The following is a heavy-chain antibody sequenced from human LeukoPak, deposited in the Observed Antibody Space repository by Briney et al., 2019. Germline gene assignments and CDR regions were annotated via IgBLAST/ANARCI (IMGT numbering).Heavy chain of an antibody. CDR1: GGSISSYY. J-gene: IGHJ5*02. V-gene: IGHV4-59*01. CDR2: IYYSGST. Sequence: SETLSLTCTVSGGSISSYYWSGIRHPPGKGRGRSGYIYYSGSTNYNPSLKSQVTISVDTSKHQFSLKLSSVTAADTAVYYCARSGSGGYNWFDPWGQGTLVTVSS. CDR3: ARSGSGGYNWFDP. D-gene: IGHD3-22*01.